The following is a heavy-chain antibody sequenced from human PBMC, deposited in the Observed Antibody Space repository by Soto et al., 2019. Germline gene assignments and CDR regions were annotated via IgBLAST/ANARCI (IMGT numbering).Heavy chain of an antibody. V-gene: IGHV3-21*03. CDR1: GFTFSSYS. Sequence: GGSLRLSCAASGFTFSSYSMNWVRQAPGKGLEWVSSISSSSSYIYYAASVKGRFAISRDDSKNMVYLQMNSLKTEDTAVYYCTTDSYITIVIIRFDYWGHGTLVTVSS. CDR2: ISSSSSYI. J-gene: IGHJ4*01. CDR3: TTDSYITIVIIRFDY. D-gene: IGHD3-16*02.